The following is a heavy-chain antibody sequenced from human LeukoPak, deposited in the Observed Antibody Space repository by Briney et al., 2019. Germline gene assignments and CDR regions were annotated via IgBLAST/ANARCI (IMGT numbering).Heavy chain of an antibody. CDR3: ARDLEHYDFWSGYYYYFDY. D-gene: IGHD3-3*01. V-gene: IGHV1-46*01. Sequence: GASVKVSCKASGYTFTSYYMHWVRQAPGQGLEWMGIINPSGGSTSYAQKFQGRVTMTRDTSTSTVYMELSSLRSEDTAVYYCARDLEHYDFWSGYYYYFDYWGQGTLVTVSS. J-gene: IGHJ4*02. CDR2: INPSGGST. CDR1: GYTFTSYY.